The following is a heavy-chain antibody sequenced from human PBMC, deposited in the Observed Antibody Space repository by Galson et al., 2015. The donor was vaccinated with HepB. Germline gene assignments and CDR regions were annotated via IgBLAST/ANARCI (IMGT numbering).Heavy chain of an antibody. Sequence: ETLSPTCSVSGGSIRSSNSYWGWVRQPPGKGLEWIGSIYHSGRTFYNPSLQSRVTISVDASKNQLSLKVRSVTAADAAAYYCARQPYINGWLYWYFDLWGRGTLVSVSS. J-gene: IGHJ2*01. CDR3: ARQPYINGWLYWYFDL. V-gene: IGHV4-39*01. CDR2: IYHSGRT. D-gene: IGHD6-19*01. CDR1: GGSIRSSNSY.